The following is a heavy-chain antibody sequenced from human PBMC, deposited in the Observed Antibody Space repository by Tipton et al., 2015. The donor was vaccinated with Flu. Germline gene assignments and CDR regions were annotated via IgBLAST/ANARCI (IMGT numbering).Heavy chain of an antibody. D-gene: IGHD3-22*01. Sequence: LRLSCTVSGHSISSGYYWGWIRQPPGKGLEWIGSIYQSGTTSYNPSLKSRVTISVDTSRNQFSLKLSSVTAADTAVYYCSKTYFDSSDSPDRFDPWGQGTLVTVSS. V-gene: IGHV4-38-2*02. J-gene: IGHJ5*02. CDR2: IYQSGTT. CDR3: SKTYFDSSDSPDRFDP. CDR1: GHSISSGYY.